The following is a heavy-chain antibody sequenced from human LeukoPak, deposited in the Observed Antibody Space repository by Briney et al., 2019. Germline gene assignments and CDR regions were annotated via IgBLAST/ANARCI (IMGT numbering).Heavy chain of an antibody. J-gene: IGHJ4*02. CDR1: GYSFTSYW. Sequence: GESPKISCKGSGYSFTSYWIGWVRQMPGKGLEWMGIIYPGDSDTRYSPSFQGQVTISADKSISTAYLQWSSLKASDTAMYYCARGGPLRYDSSGYYPDYWGQGTLVTVSS. CDR2: IYPGDSDT. CDR3: ARGGPLRYDSSGYYPDY. D-gene: IGHD3-22*01. V-gene: IGHV5-51*01.